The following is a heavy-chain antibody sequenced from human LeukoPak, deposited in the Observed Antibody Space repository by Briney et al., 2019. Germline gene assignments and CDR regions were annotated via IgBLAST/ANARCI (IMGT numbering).Heavy chain of an antibody. CDR1: GGSFSGYY. J-gene: IGHJ6*02. V-gene: IGHV4-34*01. Sequence: SETLSLTCAVYGGSFSGYYWSWIRQPPGKGLEWIGEINHSGSTNYNPSLKSRVTISVDTSKNQFSLKLSSVTAADTAVYYCAREGFLEWLLPLYYYYGMDVWGQGTTVTVSS. D-gene: IGHD3-3*01. CDR2: INHSGST. CDR3: AREGFLEWLLPLYYYYGMDV.